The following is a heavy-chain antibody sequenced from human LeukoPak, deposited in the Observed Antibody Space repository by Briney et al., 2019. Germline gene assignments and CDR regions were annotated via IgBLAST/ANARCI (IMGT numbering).Heavy chain of an antibody. D-gene: IGHD5-12*01. V-gene: IGHV5-51*01. CDR2: IYPGDSDT. CDR1: GYTFTSYW. Sequence: GESLKISCKGSGYTFTSYWIGWVRQMPGKGLEWMGIIYPGDSDTTYSPSFQGQVTISADKSISTAYLQWTSLKASDTAIYYCARRGPLYSGYVPFDYWGQGTLVTVSS. J-gene: IGHJ4*02. CDR3: ARRGPLYSGYVPFDY.